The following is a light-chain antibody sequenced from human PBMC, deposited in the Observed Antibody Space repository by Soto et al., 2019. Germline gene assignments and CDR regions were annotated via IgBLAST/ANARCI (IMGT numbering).Light chain of an antibody. Sequence: ELVMTQSPATLSVSPGARATLSCRASQSVSSNLAWYQQKPGQAPSLLIYGASTRATGIPARFSGSGSGTESTLTISSLQSEDCEVYDCQQYNNWPRTFGQGTKVDIK. J-gene: IGKJ1*01. CDR3: QQYNNWPRT. CDR2: GAS. CDR1: QSVSSN. V-gene: IGKV3-15*01.